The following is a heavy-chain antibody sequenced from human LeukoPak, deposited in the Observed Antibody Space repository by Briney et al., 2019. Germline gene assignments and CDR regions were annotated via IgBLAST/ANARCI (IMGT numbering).Heavy chain of an antibody. CDR2: IYYSGST. CDR1: GGSISSYY. CDR3: ARHHCDSSGYIRAFDY. D-gene: IGHD3-22*01. Sequence: SETLSLTCTVSGGSISSYYWSWIRQPPGKGLEWIGYIYYSGSTNYNPSLKSRVTISVDTSKNQFSLKLSSVTAADTAVYYCARHHCDSSGYIRAFDYWGQGTLVTVSS. V-gene: IGHV4-59*01. J-gene: IGHJ4*02.